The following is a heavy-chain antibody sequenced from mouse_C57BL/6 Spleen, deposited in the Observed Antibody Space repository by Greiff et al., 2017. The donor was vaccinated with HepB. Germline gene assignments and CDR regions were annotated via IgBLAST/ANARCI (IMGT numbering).Heavy chain of an antibody. CDR2: IRLKSDNYAT. V-gene: IGHV6-3*01. D-gene: IGHD1-1*01. CDR1: GFTFSNYW. J-gene: IGHJ4*01. Sequence: EVKLVESGGGLVQPGGSMKLSCVASGFTFSNYWMNWVRQSPEKGLEWVAQIRLKSDNYATHYAESVKGRFTISRDDSKSSVYLQMNNLRAEDTGIYYCTGGYGSRYYAMDYWGQGTSVTVSS. CDR3: TGGYGSRYYAMDY.